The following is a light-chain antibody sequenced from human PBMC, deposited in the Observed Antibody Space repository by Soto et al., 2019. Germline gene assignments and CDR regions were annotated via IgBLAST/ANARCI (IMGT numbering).Light chain of an antibody. V-gene: IGKV3D-20*01. CDR2: DAS. J-gene: IGKJ1*01. Sequence: VVLTQFPGTLSLSPGETATLSCGASQSVSNNFLGWYQQKPGLPPRLLIYDASSGANGIPERFSGRGSGTQFTLTISRLEPEDFAVYYCQQYGRTPWTFGRGTKV. CDR1: QSVSNNF. CDR3: QQYGRTPWT.